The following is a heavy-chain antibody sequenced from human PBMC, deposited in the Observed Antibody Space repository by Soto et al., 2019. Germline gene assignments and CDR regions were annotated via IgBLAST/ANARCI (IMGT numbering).Heavy chain of an antibody. CDR1: GYTFTSYG. CDR2: ISAYNGNT. J-gene: IGHJ6*03. Sequence: ASVKVSCKASGYTFTSYGISWVRQAPGQGLEWMGWISAYNGNTNYAQKLQGRVTMTTDTSTSTAYMELRSLRSDDTAVYYCAGEYSGYDTVYYYYYMDVWGKGTTVTVSS. CDR3: AGEYSGYDTVYYYYYMDV. V-gene: IGHV1-18*01. D-gene: IGHD5-12*01.